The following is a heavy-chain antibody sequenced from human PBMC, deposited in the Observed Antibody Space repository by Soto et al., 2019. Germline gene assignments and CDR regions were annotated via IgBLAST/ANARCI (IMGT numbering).Heavy chain of an antibody. Sequence: QVQLVESGGGVVQPGRSLRLSCAASGFTFSSYAMHWVRQAPGKGLEWVAVISYDGSNKYYADCVKGRFTISRDNSKNTLYLELNSLRAEDKAVYYCARAPRGRFGEFHPWFDPWGKGTLVTFSS. D-gene: IGHD3-10*01. CDR2: ISYDGSNK. J-gene: IGHJ5*02. V-gene: IGHV3-30-3*01. CDR3: ARAPRGRFGEFHPWFDP. CDR1: GFTFSSYA.